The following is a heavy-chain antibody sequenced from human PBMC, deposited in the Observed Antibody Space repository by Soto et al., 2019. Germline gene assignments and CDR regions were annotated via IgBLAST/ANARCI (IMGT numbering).Heavy chain of an antibody. CDR1: GGSISSYY. D-gene: IGHD4-17*01. V-gene: IGHV4-59*08. Sequence: SETLSLTCTVSGGSISSYYWSWIRQPPGKGLEWIGYIYYSGSTNYNPSLKSRVTISVDTSKNQFSLKLSSVTAADTAVYYCARHRDYGDYARYWFDPWGQGTLVTVSS. CDR3: ARHRDYGDYARYWFDP. CDR2: IYYSGST. J-gene: IGHJ5*02.